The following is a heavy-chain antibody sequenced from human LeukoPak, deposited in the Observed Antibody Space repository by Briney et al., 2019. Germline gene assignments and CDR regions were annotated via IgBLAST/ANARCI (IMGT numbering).Heavy chain of an antibody. D-gene: IGHD7-27*01. Sequence: PGGSLRLSCTASGFTFSSYTMSWVRQAPGKGLKWVSTITTGGPNRYYADSVKGRFTVSRDDSKNTLYLQMNSLRAEDTAVYYCAKDGGLWVSAHWGDSWGRGTLVTVSS. V-gene: IGHV3-23*01. CDR2: ITTGGPNR. CDR3: AKDGGLWVSAHWGDS. CDR1: GFTFSSYT. J-gene: IGHJ4*02.